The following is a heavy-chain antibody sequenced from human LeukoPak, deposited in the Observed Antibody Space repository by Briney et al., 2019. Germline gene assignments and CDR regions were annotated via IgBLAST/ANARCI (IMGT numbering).Heavy chain of an antibody. J-gene: IGHJ4*02. D-gene: IGHD3-3*01. CDR1: GGSFSGYY. Sequence: PSETLSLTCAVYGGSFSGYYWSWIRQPPGKGLEWIGEINHSGSTNYNPSLKSRVTISVDTSKNQFSLKLSSVTAADTAVYYCASQITIIDYWGQGTLVTVSS. V-gene: IGHV4-34*01. CDR3: ASQITIIDY. CDR2: INHSGST.